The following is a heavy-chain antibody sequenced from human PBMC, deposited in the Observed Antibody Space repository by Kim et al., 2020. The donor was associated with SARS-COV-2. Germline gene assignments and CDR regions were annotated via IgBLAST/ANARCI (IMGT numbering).Heavy chain of an antibody. J-gene: IGHJ3*02. D-gene: IGHD3-3*01. CDR1: GGSFSGYY. CDR2: INHSGST. V-gene: IGHV4-34*01. Sequence: SETLSLTCAVYGGSFSGYYWSWIRQPPGKGLEWIGEINHSGSTNYNPSLKSRVTISVDTSKNQFSLKLSSVTAADTAVYYCARRSYYDFWSGYYPSGAFDIWGQGTMVTVSS. CDR3: ARRSYYDFWSGYYPSGAFDI.